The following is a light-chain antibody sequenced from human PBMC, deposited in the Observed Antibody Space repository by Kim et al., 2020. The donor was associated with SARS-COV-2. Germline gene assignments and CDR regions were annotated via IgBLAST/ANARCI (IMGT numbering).Light chain of an antibody. CDR1: PSFGRKS. V-gene: IGKV3-20*01. CDR3: QQFRNSRYT. CDR2: GAS. Sequence: LCRGERAHLSCRASPSFGRKSLVWYRQTPGQAPRLLMYGASTRATGIPDRFRGSASGTDFTLTISRLGPEDSAVYYCQQFRNSRYTFGQGTKLEI. J-gene: IGKJ2*01.